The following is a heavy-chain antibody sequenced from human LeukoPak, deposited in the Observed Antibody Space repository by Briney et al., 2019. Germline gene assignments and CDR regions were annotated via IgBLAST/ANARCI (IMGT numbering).Heavy chain of an antibody. D-gene: IGHD3-22*01. J-gene: IGHJ3*02. CDR1: GFTFSSYG. CDR3: AKPGSSGPRRGAFDI. CDR2: IWYDGSNK. V-gene: IGHV3-33*06. Sequence: GGSLRLSCAASGFTFSSYGMHWVRQAPGKGLEWVAVIWYDGSNKYYADSVKGRFTISRDSSKNTLYLQMNSLRAEDTAVYYCAKPGSSGPRRGAFDIWGQGTMVTVSS.